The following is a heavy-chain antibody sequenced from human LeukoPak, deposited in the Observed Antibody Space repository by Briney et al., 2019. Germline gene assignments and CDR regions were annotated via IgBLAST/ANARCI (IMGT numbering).Heavy chain of an antibody. V-gene: IGHV4-61*01. J-gene: IGHJ4*02. CDR3: ARLRGLESYSSHLTYFDY. D-gene: IGHD6-13*01. Sequence: SETLSLTCTVSGGSVSSGSYYWSWIRQPPGKGLEWIGYIYYSGSTNYNPSLKSRVTISVDTSKNQFSLKLSSVTAADTAVYYCARLRGLESYSSHLTYFDYWGQGTLVTVSS. CDR2: IYYSGST. CDR1: GGSVSSGSYY.